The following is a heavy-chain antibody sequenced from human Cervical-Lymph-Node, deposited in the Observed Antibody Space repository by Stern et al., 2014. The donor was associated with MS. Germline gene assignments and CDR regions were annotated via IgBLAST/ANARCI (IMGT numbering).Heavy chain of an antibody. CDR1: GFTFSNYW. J-gene: IGHJ4*02. V-gene: IGHV3-74*02. Sequence: VQLVQSGGGLVQPGGSLRLSCAASGFTFSNYWMHWVRQAPGKGLVWVSRITSDGSSTSNADSVKGRFTISRDNAKNTLYLQMNSLRAEDTAVYYCARGAPGYQDYWGQGTLVTVSS. CDR2: ITSDGSST. CDR3: ARGAPGYQDY. D-gene: IGHD5-12*01.